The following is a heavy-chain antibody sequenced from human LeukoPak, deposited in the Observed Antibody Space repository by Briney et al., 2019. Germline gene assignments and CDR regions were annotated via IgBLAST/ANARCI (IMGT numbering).Heavy chain of an antibody. V-gene: IGHV4-4*07. CDR1: GGSISNYY. CDR3: ARERVVVPAALDY. J-gene: IGHJ4*02. Sequence: PPETLSLTCNVSGGSISNYYWSWIRQPAGKGLELIGRIYTSGSTNYNPSLKSRVTMSVDTSKNQFSLKLSSVTAADTAVYYCARERVVVPAALDYWGQGTLVTVSS. D-gene: IGHD2-2*01. CDR2: IYTSGST.